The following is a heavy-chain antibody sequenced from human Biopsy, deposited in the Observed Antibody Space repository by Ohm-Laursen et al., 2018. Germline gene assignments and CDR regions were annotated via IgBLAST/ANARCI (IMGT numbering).Heavy chain of an antibody. CDR1: GGSFTGHY. Sequence: SDTLSLTWTVSGGSFTGHYWTWIRQPPGKGLEWIGHISHTGYTSYKSSLKSRVTISVDTSRNHFSLRLSSLTAADTAVYYCARGSNDFGGLYFPRWGQGTLVTVSS. J-gene: IGHJ4*02. CDR2: ISHTGYT. V-gene: IGHV4-59*11. D-gene: IGHD4-23*01. CDR3: ARGSNDFGGLYFPR.